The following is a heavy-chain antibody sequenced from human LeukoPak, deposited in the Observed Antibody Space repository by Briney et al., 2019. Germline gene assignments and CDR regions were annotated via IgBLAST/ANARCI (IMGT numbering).Heavy chain of an antibody. CDR3: ARARGGSSSFYYYYYYMDV. D-gene: IGHD6-6*01. Sequence: PSETLSLTCAVYGGSFSGYYWSWIRQPPGKGLEWIGEINHSGSTKYNPSLKSRVTISVDTSKNQFSLKLSSVTAADTAVYYCARARGGSSSFYYYYYYMDVWGKGTTVTVSS. CDR1: GGSFSGYY. CDR2: INHSGST. V-gene: IGHV4-34*01. J-gene: IGHJ6*03.